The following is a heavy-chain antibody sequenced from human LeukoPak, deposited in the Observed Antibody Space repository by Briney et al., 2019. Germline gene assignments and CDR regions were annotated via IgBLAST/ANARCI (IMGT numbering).Heavy chain of an antibody. CDR1: GYNFNDSD. CDR3: TRGWDY. CDR2: MNPDSGDT. J-gene: IGHJ4*02. V-gene: IGHV1-8*03. Sequence: GASVKVSCKASGYNFNDSDINLVRQATAQGLEWMGWMNPDSGDTGYAQKFQGRLTITRHMSSTTAYMELSRLRSDDAAVYFCTRGWDYWGQGTRVTVSS.